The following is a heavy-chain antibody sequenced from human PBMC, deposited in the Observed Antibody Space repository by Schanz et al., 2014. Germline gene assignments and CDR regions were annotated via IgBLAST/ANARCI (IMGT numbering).Heavy chain of an antibody. CDR3: ARDGLGADY. J-gene: IGHJ4*02. V-gene: IGHV4-59*01. CDR2: RDASGST. Sequence: QVQLQESGPGLVKPSETLSLTCTVSGASMSSYQWNWIRQPPGKGLEWIGHRDASGSTKYNPSLKSRVTISIDTSKNQISLRLRSVTEADTAVYYCARDGLGADYWGQGTLVTVSA. CDR1: GASMSSYQ.